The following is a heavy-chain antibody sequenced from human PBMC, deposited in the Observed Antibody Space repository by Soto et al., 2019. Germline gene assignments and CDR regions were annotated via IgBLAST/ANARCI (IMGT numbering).Heavy chain of an antibody. CDR2: ISWNSGSI. CDR3: AKDLYRHYYYGMDV. Sequence: EVQLVESGGGLVQPGRSLRLSCAASGFTFDDYAMHWVRQAPGKGLEWVSGISWNSGSIGYADSVKGRFTISRDNAKNSLYLQMNSLRAEDTALYYCAKDLYRHYYYGMDVWGQGTTFTVSS. CDR1: GFTFDDYA. J-gene: IGHJ6*02. V-gene: IGHV3-9*01. D-gene: IGHD1-26*01.